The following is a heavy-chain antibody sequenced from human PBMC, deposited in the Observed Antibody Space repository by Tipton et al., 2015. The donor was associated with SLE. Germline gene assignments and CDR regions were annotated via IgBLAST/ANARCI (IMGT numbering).Heavy chain of an antibody. V-gene: IGHV4-59*01. D-gene: IGHD6-19*01. Sequence: TLSLTCTVSGGSISSYYWSWIRQPPGKGLEWIGYIYYSGSTNYNPSLKSRVTISVDTSKNQFSLKLSSVTAADTAVYYCARDRMDSSGWYKRSFDIWGQGTMVTVSS. CDR3: ARDRMDSSGWYKRSFDI. J-gene: IGHJ3*02. CDR2: IYYSGST. CDR1: GGSISSYY.